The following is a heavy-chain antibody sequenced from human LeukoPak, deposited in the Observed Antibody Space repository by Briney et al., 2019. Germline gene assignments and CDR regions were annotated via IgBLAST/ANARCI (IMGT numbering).Heavy chain of an antibody. Sequence: SETLSLTCAVYGGSFSGYYWSWIRQPPGKGLEWIGEINHSGSTNYNPSLKSRVTISVDTSKNQFSLKLSSVTAADTAVYYCARARSAAGTFRFWGQGTLVTVSP. CDR3: ARARSAAGTFRF. D-gene: IGHD6-13*01. CDR1: GGSFSGYY. CDR2: INHSGST. V-gene: IGHV4-34*01. J-gene: IGHJ4*02.